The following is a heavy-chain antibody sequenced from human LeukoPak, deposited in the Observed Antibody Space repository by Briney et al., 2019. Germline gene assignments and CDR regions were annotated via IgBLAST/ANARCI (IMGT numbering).Heavy chain of an antibody. V-gene: IGHV5-51*01. CDR1: GYSFTSYW. CDR3: ARPSYCSSTSCPFDY. CDR2: IYPGDSDT. J-gene: IGHJ4*02. Sequence: GESLQISCKGSGYSFTSYWIGWVRQLPGKGLEWMGIIYPGDSDTRYSPSFQGQVTISADKSISTAYLQWSSLKASDTAMYYCARPSYCSSTSCPFDYWGQGTLVTVSS. D-gene: IGHD2-2*01.